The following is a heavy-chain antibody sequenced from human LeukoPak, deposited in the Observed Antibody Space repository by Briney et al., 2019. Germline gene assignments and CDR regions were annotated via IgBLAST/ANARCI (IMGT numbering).Heavy chain of an antibody. V-gene: IGHV3-9*01. J-gene: IGHJ4*02. Sequence: QAGGSLRLSCAASGFTFDDYAMHWVRQAPGKGLEWVSGISWNSGSIGYADSVNGRITISRDNAKNSLYLQMNSLRAEDTALYYCAKGERYSSSSDFDYWGQGILVTVSS. CDR2: ISWNSGSI. D-gene: IGHD6-6*01. CDR3: AKGERYSSSSDFDY. CDR1: GFTFDDYA.